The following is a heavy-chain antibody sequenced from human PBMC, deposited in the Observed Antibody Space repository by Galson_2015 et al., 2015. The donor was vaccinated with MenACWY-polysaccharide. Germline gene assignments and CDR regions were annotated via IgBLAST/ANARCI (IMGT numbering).Heavy chain of an antibody. CDR3: AKDGQSLGWYFDL. CDR2: IRYDGSNK. J-gene: IGHJ2*01. Sequence: SLRLSCAASGFTFSSYGMRWVRQAPGKGLEWVAFIRYDGSNKYYADSVKGRFTISRDNSKNTLYLQMNSLRAEDTAVYYCAKDGQSLGWYFDLWGRGTLVTVSS. CDR1: GFTFSSYG. D-gene: IGHD6-19*01. V-gene: IGHV3-30*02.